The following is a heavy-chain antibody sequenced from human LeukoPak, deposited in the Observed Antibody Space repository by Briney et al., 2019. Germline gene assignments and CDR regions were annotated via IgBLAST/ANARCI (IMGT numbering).Heavy chain of an antibody. CDR2: ANGNNGDT. D-gene: IGHD2-15*01. V-gene: IGHV1-18*01. CDR1: GYGFTSFG. CDR3: ARDRGWGPAAFDFYHHCMDF. Sequence: GASAKVSCKTSGYGFTSFGINLGRQAHGQGLELLGWANGNNGDTKYAQRVQGRVTMTTYTSTSTDYLYLGSLRSGHTAVYYCARDRGWGPAAFDFYHHCMDFWGQGTTVTVPS. J-gene: IGHJ6*02.